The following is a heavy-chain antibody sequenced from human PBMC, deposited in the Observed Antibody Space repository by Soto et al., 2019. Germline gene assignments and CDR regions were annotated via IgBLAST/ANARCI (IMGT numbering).Heavy chain of an antibody. CDR3: ARGSDYSSSLDWVYYFDY. V-gene: IGHV1-69*13. CDR1: GGTFSSYA. J-gene: IGHJ4*02. D-gene: IGHD6-6*01. Sequence: ASVKVSCKASGGTFSSYAISWVRQAPGQGLEWMGGIIPIFGTANYAQKFQGRVTITADESTSTAYMELSSLRSEDTAVYYCARGSDYSSSLDWVYYFDYWGQGTLVTVSS. CDR2: IIPIFGTA.